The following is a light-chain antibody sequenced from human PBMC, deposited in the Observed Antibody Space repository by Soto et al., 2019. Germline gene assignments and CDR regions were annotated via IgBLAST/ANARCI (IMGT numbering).Light chain of an antibody. V-gene: IGKV1-5*03. J-gene: IGKJ2*01. CDR1: QDINIW. CDR3: QQYSSDSNT. Sequence: DIQMTQSPSTLSASVGDRVTITCRASQDINIWLGWYQQKPGKAPKLLIYKASTLERGVPSRFIGSGSGTDFTLAISSLQPDDFATYYCQQYSSDSNTFGQGTRLDIK. CDR2: KAS.